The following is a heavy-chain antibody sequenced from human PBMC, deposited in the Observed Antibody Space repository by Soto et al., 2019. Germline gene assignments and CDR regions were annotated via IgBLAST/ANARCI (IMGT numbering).Heavy chain of an antibody. CDR3: AKDRQGQAGNDYDFWSRYSSNTSHYYYGMDV. J-gene: IGHJ6*02. CDR2: ISGSGGST. V-gene: IGHV3-23*01. CDR1: GFTFSSYA. Sequence: PGGSLRLSCAASGFTFSSYAMSWVRQAPGKGLEWVSAISGSGGSTYYADSVRGRFTISRDNSKNTLYLQMNSLRAEDTAVYYCAKDRQGQAGNDYDFWSRYSSNTSHYYYGMDVWGQGTTVTVSS. D-gene: IGHD3-3*01.